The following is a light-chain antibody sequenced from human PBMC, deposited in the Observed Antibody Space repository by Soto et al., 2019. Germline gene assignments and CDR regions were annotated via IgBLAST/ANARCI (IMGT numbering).Light chain of an antibody. CDR2: GAS. J-gene: IGKJ2*01. CDR1: QSVSSSY. Sequence: VLTQSPGTLSLSPGERATLSCRASQSVSSSYLAWYQQKPGQAPRLLIYGASSRATGIPDRFSGSGSGTDFTLTISRLEPEDFAVYYCQQYGSSPPNTFGQGTKLEIK. V-gene: IGKV3-20*01. CDR3: QQYGSSPPNT.